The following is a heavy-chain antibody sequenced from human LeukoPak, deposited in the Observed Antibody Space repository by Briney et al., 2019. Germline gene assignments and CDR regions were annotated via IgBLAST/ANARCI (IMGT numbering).Heavy chain of an antibody. V-gene: IGHV3-7*01. CDR1: GFTFSSYW. D-gene: IGHD2-15*01. CDR2: IKQDGSEM. J-gene: IGHJ4*02. CDR3: ARRCSGGSCPGTY. Sequence: QTGGSLRLSCAASGFTFSSYWMSWVRQAPGKGLEWVANIKQDGSEMYYVDSVKGRFTISRDNAKNSLYLQMNSLRAEDTAVDYCARRCSGGSCPGTYWGQGTLVTASS.